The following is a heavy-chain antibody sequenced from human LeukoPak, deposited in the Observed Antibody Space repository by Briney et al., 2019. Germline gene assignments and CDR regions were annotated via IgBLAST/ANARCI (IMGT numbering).Heavy chain of an antibody. D-gene: IGHD3-22*01. J-gene: IGHJ4*02. CDR2: MNPNTGRT. CDR3: ARLSQTPDYYSSGGYYYLGY. Sequence: ASVKVSCKASRYTFSSYDINWVREAAGQGLEWTGWMNPNTGRTGFAQKFQGRLTMTRDTSISTAYMELSSLRSEDTAVYYCARLSQTPDYYSSGGYYYLGYWGQGTSVTVSS. CDR1: RYTFSSYD. V-gene: IGHV1-8*01.